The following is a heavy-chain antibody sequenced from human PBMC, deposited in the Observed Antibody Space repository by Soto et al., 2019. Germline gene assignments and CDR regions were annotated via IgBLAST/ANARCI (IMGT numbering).Heavy chain of an antibody. CDR1: GSSISNAAYS. CDR3: ARERGGYGLFDS. CDR2: IYPSGMP. Sequence: KTSETLSLTCTVSGSSISNAAYSWSWIRQPPGKGLEWIGYIYPSGMPFYNPSLRSRVTISIDRSNDQFSLNLKSVTAADTAVYYCARERGGYGLFDSWGQGTLVTVSS. D-gene: IGHD5-18*01. V-gene: IGHV4-30-2*01. J-gene: IGHJ4*02.